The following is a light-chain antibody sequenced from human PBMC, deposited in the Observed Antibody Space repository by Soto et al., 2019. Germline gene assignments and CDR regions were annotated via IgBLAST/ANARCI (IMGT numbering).Light chain of an antibody. CDR1: NIGSKS. CDR3: QVLDSSSGDYV. CDR2: YDS. J-gene: IGLJ1*01. Sequence: SSELTQPPSVSVAPGKTARITCEGNNIGSKSVHWYQQKPGQAPVLVIYYDSDRPSGIPERFSGSNSGNTATLTISRVEAWDEADYHCQVLDSSSGDYVFGTGTKLTVL. V-gene: IGLV3-21*04.